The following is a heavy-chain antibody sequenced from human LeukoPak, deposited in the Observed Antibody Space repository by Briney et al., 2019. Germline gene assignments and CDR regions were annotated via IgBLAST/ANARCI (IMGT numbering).Heavy chain of an antibody. CDR1: GYTFTSYG. Sequence: ASVKVSCKASGYTFTSYGISWVRQAPGQGLEWMGWISAYNGNTKYAQKLQGRVTMTTDTSTSTAYMELRSLRSDGTAVYYCARAWIDYDGSGYYDYWGQGTLVTVSS. V-gene: IGHV1-18*01. CDR3: ARAWIDYDGSGYYDY. J-gene: IGHJ4*02. D-gene: IGHD3-22*01. CDR2: ISAYNGNT.